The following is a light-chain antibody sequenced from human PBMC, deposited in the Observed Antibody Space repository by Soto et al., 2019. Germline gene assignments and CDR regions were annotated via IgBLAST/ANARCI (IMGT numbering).Light chain of an antibody. J-gene: IGKJ1*01. CDR2: GAS. CDR3: HQYGSSPWT. Sequence: EIVLTQSPGTLSLSPGERATLSCRASQSVTRSSLAWYQQKPGQAPRLLIYGASSRATGIPDRFSGSGSGTHFNLDVSRLEPEDFAMYYCHQYGSSPWTFGEGTKVEIK. V-gene: IGKV3-20*01. CDR1: QSVTRSS.